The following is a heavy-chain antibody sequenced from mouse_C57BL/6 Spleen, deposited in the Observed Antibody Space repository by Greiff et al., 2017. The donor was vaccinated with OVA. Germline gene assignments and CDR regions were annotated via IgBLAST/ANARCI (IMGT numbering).Heavy chain of an antibody. Sequence: VQLKESGPELVKPGASVKISCKASGYSFTGYYMNWVKQSPEKSLEWIGEINPSTGGTTYNQKFKAKATLTVDKSSSTAYMQLKSLTSEDSAVYYCARVPYDGYYDYAMTSGVKEPQSPSPQ. CDR3: ARVPYDGYYDYAMTS. CDR2: INPSTGGT. D-gene: IGHD2-3*01. V-gene: IGHV1-42*01. J-gene: IGHJ4*01. CDR1: GYSFTGYY.